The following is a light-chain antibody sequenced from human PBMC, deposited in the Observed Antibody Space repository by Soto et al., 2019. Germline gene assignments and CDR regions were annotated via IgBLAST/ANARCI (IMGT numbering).Light chain of an antibody. CDR3: QQYSRDST. CDR2: DAS. Sequence: TQSPSSMSASVVYRVTITCLASQGIRNDLAWYQQIPGKAPKLLIYDASSLESGVPSRFSGSGSGTEFTLTISSLHPDDFASYYCQQYSRDSTFGQGTKVDIK. J-gene: IGKJ1*01. V-gene: IGKV1-13*02. CDR1: QGIRND.